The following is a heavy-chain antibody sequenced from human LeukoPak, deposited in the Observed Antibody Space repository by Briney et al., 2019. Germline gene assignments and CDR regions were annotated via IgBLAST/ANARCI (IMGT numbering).Heavy chain of an antibody. Sequence: GGSLRLSCSASGFTFNRFYLHWVRQAPGKGLEFVSHISSNGATTYYADSVKGRFTISRDNAKNSLYLQMNSLRAEDTAVYYCAREVVGASSGDYWGQGTLVTVSS. CDR1: GFTFNRFY. D-gene: IGHD1-26*01. V-gene: IGHV3-64*04. CDR3: AREVVGASSGDY. J-gene: IGHJ4*02. CDR2: ISSNGATT.